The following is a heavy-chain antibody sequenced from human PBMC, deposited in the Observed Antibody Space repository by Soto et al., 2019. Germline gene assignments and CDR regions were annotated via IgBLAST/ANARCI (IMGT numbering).Heavy chain of an antibody. D-gene: IGHD2-8*02. CDR3: AGDRVYTGGSDADY. J-gene: IGHJ4*02. CDR1: GYTFSNYA. V-gene: IGHV1-18*01. Sequence: QVHLVQSGAEVKKPGSSVRVSCKTSGYTFSNYAISWVRQAPGKGLEWMGWINTGSGYTNYAHDRVTMTKDASTYTAYLEVTSLRSDDTAIYYFAGDRVYTGGSDADYWGQGTLVTVSS. CDR2: INTGSGYT.